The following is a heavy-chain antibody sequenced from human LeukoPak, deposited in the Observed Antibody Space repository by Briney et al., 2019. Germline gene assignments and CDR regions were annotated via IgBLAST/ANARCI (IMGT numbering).Heavy chain of an antibody. J-gene: IGHJ4*02. CDR2: INHSGST. CDR1: GGSFSGYY. CDR3: ARRSVAHDY. V-gene: IGHV4-34*01. Sequence: SETLSLTCAVYGGSFSGYYWSWIRQPPGKGLEWIGEINHSGSTNYDPSLKSRVTISVDTSKNQFSLKLSSVTAADTAVYYCARRSVAHDYWGQGTLVTVSS. D-gene: IGHD6-19*01.